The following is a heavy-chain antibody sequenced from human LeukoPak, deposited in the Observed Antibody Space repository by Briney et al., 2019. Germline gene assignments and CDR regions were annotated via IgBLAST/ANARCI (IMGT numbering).Heavy chain of an antibody. V-gene: IGHV7-4-1*02. CDR2: INTNTGNP. CDR1: GYTFTSYA. CDR3: ARQSAMVRGVISFDP. Sequence: ASVEVSCKASGYTFTSYAMNWVRQAPGQGLEWMGWINTNTGNPTYAQGFTGRFVFSLDTSVSTAYLQISSLKAEDTAVYYCARQSAMVRGVISFDPWGQGTLVTVSS. D-gene: IGHD3-10*01. J-gene: IGHJ5*02.